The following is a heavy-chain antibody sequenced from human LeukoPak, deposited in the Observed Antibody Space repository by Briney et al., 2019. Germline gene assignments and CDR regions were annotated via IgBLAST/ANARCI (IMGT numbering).Heavy chain of an antibody. V-gene: IGHV3-53*01. CDR3: ARGFCSSTNCYRYLDY. CDR1: GYSFTSYW. Sequence: GESLKISCKGSGYSFTSYWIGWVRQMPGKGLEWVSVIYSGGSAFYADSVKGRFTISRDNSKNTLYFQMNSLRAEDTAVYYCARGFCSSTNCYRYLDYWGQGTLVTVSS. CDR2: IYSGGSA. D-gene: IGHD2-2*01. J-gene: IGHJ4*02.